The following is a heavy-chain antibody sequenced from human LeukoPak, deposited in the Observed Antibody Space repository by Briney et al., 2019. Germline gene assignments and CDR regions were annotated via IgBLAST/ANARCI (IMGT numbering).Heavy chain of an antibody. CDR1: GFTFSSCA. CDR3: ARGRIAAAALDY. CDR2: ISYDGSNK. V-gene: IGHV3-30-3*01. Sequence: GGSLRLSCAASGFTFSSCAMHWVRQAPGKGLEWVAVISYDGSNKYYADSVKGRFTISRDNSKNTLYLQMNSLRAEDTAVYYCARGRIAAAALDYWGQGTLVTVSS. D-gene: IGHD6-13*01. J-gene: IGHJ4*02.